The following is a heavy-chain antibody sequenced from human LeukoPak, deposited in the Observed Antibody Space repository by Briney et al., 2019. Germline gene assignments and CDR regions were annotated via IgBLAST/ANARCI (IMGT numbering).Heavy chain of an antibody. V-gene: IGHV1-69*13. Sequence: GASENLSCNCSGGTVTISSNSWVWHGHGQGNGLMGGIIPIFGTGNYAKKFQGRVTITADESTSTDYIELSSLGSEDTAVYYCASATYGSGSYYIYAFDIWGQGTMVTVSS. CDR3: ASATYGSGSYYIYAFDI. J-gene: IGHJ3*02. CDR2: IIPIFGTG. CDR1: GGTVTISS. D-gene: IGHD3-10*01.